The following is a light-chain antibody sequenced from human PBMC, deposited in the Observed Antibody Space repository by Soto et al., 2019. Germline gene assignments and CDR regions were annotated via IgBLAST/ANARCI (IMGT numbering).Light chain of an antibody. Sequence: QSALTQPASVSGSPGQSITISCTGTSSDVGSYNYVSWYQHHPGKAPKLIIYDVSNRPSGVSNRFSGSKSGSTASLTISGLQAEDEADYYCISYTSSSTLDVVFGGGTKVTVL. CDR3: ISYTSSSTLDVV. V-gene: IGLV2-14*03. J-gene: IGLJ2*01. CDR2: DVS. CDR1: SSDVGSYNY.